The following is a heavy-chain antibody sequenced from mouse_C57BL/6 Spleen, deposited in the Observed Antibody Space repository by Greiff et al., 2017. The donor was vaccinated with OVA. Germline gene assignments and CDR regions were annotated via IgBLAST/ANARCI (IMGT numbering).Heavy chain of an antibody. D-gene: IGHD2-10*01. J-gene: IGHJ4*01. Sequence: VQLQQPGAELVKPGASVKLSCKASGYTFTSYWMHWVKQRPGQGLEWIGMIHPNSGSTNYNEKFKSKATLTVDKSSSTAYMQLSSLTSEDSAVYYCARYGDLLYAMDYWGQGTSVTVSS. CDR2: IHPNSGST. CDR3: ARYGDLLYAMDY. CDR1: GYTFTSYW. V-gene: IGHV1-64*01.